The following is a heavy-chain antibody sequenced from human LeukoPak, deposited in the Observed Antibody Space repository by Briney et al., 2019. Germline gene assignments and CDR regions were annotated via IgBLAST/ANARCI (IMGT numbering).Heavy chain of an antibody. CDR2: INWNGGST. Sequence: PGGSLRLSCAASGFTFSTYWIHWVRQAPGKGLEWVSGINWNGGSTGYADSIKGRFTISRDNAKNSLYLQMNRLRAEDTALYYCARRVDTAMALDYWGQGTLVTVSS. V-gene: IGHV3-20*04. J-gene: IGHJ4*02. D-gene: IGHD5-18*01. CDR3: ARRVDTAMALDY. CDR1: GFTFSTYW.